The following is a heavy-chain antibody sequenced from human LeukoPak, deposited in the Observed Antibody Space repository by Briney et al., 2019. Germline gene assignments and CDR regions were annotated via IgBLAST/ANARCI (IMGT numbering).Heavy chain of an antibody. J-gene: IGHJ3*02. D-gene: IGHD2-2*01. Sequence: GGSLTLSCAASGFTLSSYCMHWVRQAPPTGLEGVAFIQYCGSNKYYADSVKGRFTISRDNSKNTLYLQMNCLRAEDTAVYYCAKVWYIVVVPAAIEDDFDIWGKGTMVTVSS. V-gene: IGHV3-30*02. CDR3: AKVWYIVVVPAAIEDDFDI. CDR2: IQYCGSNK. CDR1: GFTLSSYC.